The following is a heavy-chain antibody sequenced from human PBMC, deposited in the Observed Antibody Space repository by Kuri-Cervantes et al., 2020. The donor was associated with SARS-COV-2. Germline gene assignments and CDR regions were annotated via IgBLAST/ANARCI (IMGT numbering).Heavy chain of an antibody. Sequence: SETLSLTCTVSGGSISSSSYYWGWIRQPPGKGLEWIGSIYHSGSTYYNLSLKSRVTISVDTSKNQFSLKLTSVTAADTAVYYCAREEGVYSSSWYWFDPWGQGTLVTVSS. V-gene: IGHV4-39*07. D-gene: IGHD6-13*01. CDR1: GGSISSSSYY. J-gene: IGHJ5*02. CDR2: IYHSGST. CDR3: AREEGVYSSSWYWFDP.